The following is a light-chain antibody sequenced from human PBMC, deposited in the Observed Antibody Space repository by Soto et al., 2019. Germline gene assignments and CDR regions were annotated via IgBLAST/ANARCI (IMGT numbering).Light chain of an antibody. V-gene: IGKV1-5*01. CDR3: QQYNSYSPGWT. J-gene: IGKJ1*01. Sequence: DIQMTQSPSTLSASVGDRVTITCRASQSISSWLAWYQQKPGKAPKLLIYDASSLESGVPSRFSGSGSGTEFTLTISSLQPDDFATYYCQQYNSYSPGWTFGQGTE. CDR1: QSISSW. CDR2: DAS.